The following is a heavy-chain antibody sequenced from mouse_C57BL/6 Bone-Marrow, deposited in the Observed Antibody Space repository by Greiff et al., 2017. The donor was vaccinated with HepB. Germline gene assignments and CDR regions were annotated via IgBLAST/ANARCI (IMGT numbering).Heavy chain of an antibody. Sequence: EVQLQQSGAELVRPGASVKLSCTASGFNIKDDYMHWVKQRPEQGLEWIGWIDPENGDTEYASKFQGKATITADTSSNTAYLQLSSLTSEDTTVYYCTTGGMVTVAYWGQGTTLTVSS. CDR2: IDPENGDT. J-gene: IGHJ2*01. CDR1: GFNIKDDY. D-gene: IGHD2-2*01. V-gene: IGHV14-4*01. CDR3: TTGGMVTVAY.